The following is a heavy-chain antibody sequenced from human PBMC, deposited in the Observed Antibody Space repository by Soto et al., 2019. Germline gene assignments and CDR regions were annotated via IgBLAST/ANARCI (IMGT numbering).Heavy chain of an antibody. V-gene: IGHV1-3*01. D-gene: IGHD1-26*01. J-gene: IGHJ2*01. CDR2: INAGNGNT. Sequence: QVQLVQSGAEVKKPGASVKVSCKASGYTFTSYAMHWVRQAPGQRLEWMGWINAGNGNTKYSEKFQGRVTITRDTSASTAYMELSSLRSEETAVYYCAGGGSLYWSFDLWGRGTLVTVSS. CDR1: GYTFTSYA. CDR3: AGGGSLYWSFDL.